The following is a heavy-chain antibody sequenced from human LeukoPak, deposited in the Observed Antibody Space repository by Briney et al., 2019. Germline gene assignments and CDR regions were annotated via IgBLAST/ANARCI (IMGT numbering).Heavy chain of an antibody. CDR3: ARVRIAVGTTSFYYYGMDV. CDR2: INPNSGGT. J-gene: IGHJ6*02. D-gene: IGHD6-19*01. CDR1: GYSFTGHY. V-gene: IGHV1-2*02. Sequence: ASVKVSCKASGYSFTGHYMHWVRQAPGQGPEWLGWINPNSGGTIYAQNFQGRVTMTRDTSISTAYMELSRLRPDDTAVYYCARVRIAVGTTSFYYYGMDVWGQGTTVTVSS.